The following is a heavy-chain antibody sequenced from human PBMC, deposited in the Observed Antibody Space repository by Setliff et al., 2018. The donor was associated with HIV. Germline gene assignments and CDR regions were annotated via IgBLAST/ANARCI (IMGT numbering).Heavy chain of an antibody. Sequence: SETLSLTCAVSGYPINSHYWSWIRQPPGEGLEWIGHISYSEYTNYNPSLKSRVTISLDTSKKHFSLDLYSVTAADTAVYYCARDHNSGTLHAFDLWGQGTKVTVSS. CDR2: ISYSEYT. CDR3: ARDHNSGTLHAFDL. V-gene: IGHV4-59*11. D-gene: IGHD1-26*01. J-gene: IGHJ3*01. CDR1: GYPINSHY.